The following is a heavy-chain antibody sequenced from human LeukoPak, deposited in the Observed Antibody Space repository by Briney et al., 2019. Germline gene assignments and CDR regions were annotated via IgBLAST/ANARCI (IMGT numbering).Heavy chain of an antibody. CDR1: GYTFTSYG. D-gene: IGHD2-8*01. Sequence: ASVKVSCKASGYTFTSYGISWVRQAPGQGLEWMGWISAYNGNTNYAQELQGRVTMTTDTSTSTAYVELRSLRSDDTAVYYCAREPQYCTNGVCYTYFDYWGQGTLVTVSS. CDR3: AREPQYCTNGVCYTYFDY. CDR2: ISAYNGNT. J-gene: IGHJ4*02. V-gene: IGHV1-18*01.